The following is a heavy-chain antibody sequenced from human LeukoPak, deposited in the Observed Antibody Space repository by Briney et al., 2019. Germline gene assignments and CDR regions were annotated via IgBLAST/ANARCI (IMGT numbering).Heavy chain of an antibody. CDR1: EFTFSSYS. J-gene: IGHJ4*02. CDR3: ARGRLAGYYDFWSGYYTGADFDY. D-gene: IGHD3-3*01. Sequence: PGGSRRLSWAASEFTFSSYSMNWVRQAPGKGLEGASSIISSSSYIYYADSGEGSCTISINNSKNSLYLQMNSLRAEDTAVYYCARGRLAGYYDFWSGYYTGADFDYWGQGTLVTVSS. CDR2: IISSSSYI. V-gene: IGHV3-21*01.